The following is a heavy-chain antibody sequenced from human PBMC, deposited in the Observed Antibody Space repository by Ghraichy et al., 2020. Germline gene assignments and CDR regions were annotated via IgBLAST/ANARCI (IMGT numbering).Heavy chain of an antibody. Sequence: GESLNISCAASGFTFSNYWMHWVRQAPGKGLEWVANIKEDGSEKYYVDSMKGRFTISRDNAKNSLYLQMNSLRAEDTAIYYCTRGFDYWGQGTLLTVSS. J-gene: IGHJ4*02. CDR2: IKEDGSEK. V-gene: IGHV3-7*03. CDR3: TRGFDY. CDR1: GFTFSNYW.